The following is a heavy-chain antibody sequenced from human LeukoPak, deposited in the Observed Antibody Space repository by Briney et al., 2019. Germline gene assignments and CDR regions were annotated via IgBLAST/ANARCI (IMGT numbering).Heavy chain of an antibody. CDR3: AKVYYDYFDY. D-gene: IGHD3-16*01. Sequence: PGGSLRLSCAASGFAFSSYAMSWVRQAPGKGLQWVSAISGSGGSTYYADSVKGRFTISRDNSKNMVYLQMNSLRAEDTAMYFCAKVYYDYFDYWGQGTLVTVSS. J-gene: IGHJ4*02. V-gene: IGHV3-23*01. CDR2: ISGSGGST. CDR1: GFAFSSYA.